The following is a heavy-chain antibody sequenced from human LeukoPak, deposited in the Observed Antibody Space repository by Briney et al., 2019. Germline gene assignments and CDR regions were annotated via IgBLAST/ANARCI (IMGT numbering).Heavy chain of an antibody. D-gene: IGHD1-1*01. CDR2: INPSDSDT. CDR1: GYSFTNYW. J-gene: IGHJ4*02. Sequence: KYGESLKISCKGSGYSFTNYWIAWVRQMPGRGLEWMVIINPSDSDTRYSPSFQGPVTISADKSISTAYLQWSSLKASDSAMYYCARAWNFDYWGQGTLVTVSS. V-gene: IGHV5-51*01. CDR3: ARAWNFDY.